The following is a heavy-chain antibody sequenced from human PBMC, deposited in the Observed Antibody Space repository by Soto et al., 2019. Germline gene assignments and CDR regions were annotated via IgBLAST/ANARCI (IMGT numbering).Heavy chain of an antibody. CDR3: ARELKGDWGYYYYMDV. D-gene: IGHD2-21*02. V-gene: IGHV3-11*01. CDR1: GFTFSDYY. J-gene: IGHJ6*03. CDR2: ISSSGSTI. Sequence: GGSLRLSCAASGFTFSDYYMSWIRQAPGKGLEWVSYISSSGSTIYYADSVKGRFTISRENAKNSLYLQMNSLIAEDTAVYYCARELKGDWGYYYYMDVWGKGTTVTVSS.